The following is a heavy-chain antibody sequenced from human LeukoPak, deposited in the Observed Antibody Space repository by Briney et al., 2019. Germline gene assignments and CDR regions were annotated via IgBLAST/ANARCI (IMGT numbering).Heavy chain of an antibody. J-gene: IGHJ4*02. CDR1: VFTFSDYY. Sequence: GGSLRLSCCASVFTFSDYYMSWIRQAPGKGLEWVSYISSSGSTIYYADSVKGRFTISRDNAKNSLYLQMNSLRAEDTAVYYCARELADDFWSGYYLNYFDYWGQGTLVTVSS. CDR2: ISSSGSTI. D-gene: IGHD3-3*01. V-gene: IGHV3-11*04. CDR3: ARELADDFWSGYYLNYFDY.